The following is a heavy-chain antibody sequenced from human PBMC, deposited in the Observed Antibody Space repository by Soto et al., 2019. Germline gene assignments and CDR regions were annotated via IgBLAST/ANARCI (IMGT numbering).Heavy chain of an antibody. V-gene: IGHV1-8*01. Sequence: ASVKVSCKASGYTFTSYDINWVRQATGQGLEWMGWMNPNSGNTGYAQKFQGRVTMTRNTSISTAYMELSSLRSEDTAVYYCARVVPAAIWAYYYYYGMDVWGQGTTVTVSS. D-gene: IGHD2-2*01. J-gene: IGHJ6*02. CDR3: ARVVPAAIWAYYYYYGMDV. CDR2: MNPNSGNT. CDR1: GYTFTSYD.